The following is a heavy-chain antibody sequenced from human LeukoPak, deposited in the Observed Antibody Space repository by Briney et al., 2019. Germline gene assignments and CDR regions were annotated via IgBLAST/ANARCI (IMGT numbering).Heavy chain of an antibody. J-gene: IGHJ4*02. CDR1: AYTFTSYG. V-gene: IGHV1-18*01. CDR3: ARGPYCSGGTCYSQYFDY. D-gene: IGHD2-15*01. CDR2: ISAYNGNT. Sequence: ASVKVSCKASAYTFTSYGISWVRLAPGQGLEWMGWISAYNGNTNYAQKLQGRVTMTTDTSTSTAYMELRSLRSDDTAVYYCARGPYCSGGTCYSQYFDYWGQGTLVTVSS.